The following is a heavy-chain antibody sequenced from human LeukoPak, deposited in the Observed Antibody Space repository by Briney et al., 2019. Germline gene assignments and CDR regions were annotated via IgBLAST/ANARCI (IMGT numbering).Heavy chain of an antibody. CDR2: IYYSGST. J-gene: IGHJ4*02. V-gene: IGHV4-59*08. CDR1: GGSISSYY. CDR3: ARHMVRGVYVQDY. Sequence: SETLSLTCTVSGGSISSYYWSWIRQPPGKGLEWIGYIYYSGSTNYNPSLKSRVTISVDTSKNQFSLKLSSVTAADTAVYYCARHMVRGVYVQDYWGQGTLVTVSS. D-gene: IGHD3-10*01.